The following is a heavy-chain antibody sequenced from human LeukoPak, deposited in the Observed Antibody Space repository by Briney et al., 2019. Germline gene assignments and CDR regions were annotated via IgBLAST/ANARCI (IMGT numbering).Heavy chain of an antibody. D-gene: IGHD3-22*01. CDR2: ISSSSYV. CDR3: AREVYDSSGYYYVDY. J-gene: IGHJ4*02. V-gene: IGHV3-21*01. Sequence: PGGSLRLSCTASEITFSNYNMNWVRQTPGKGLEWVSSISSSSYVYYADSVKGRFTISRDNSKNTLYLQMNSLRAEDTAVYYCAREVYDSSGYYYVDYWGQGTLVTVSS. CDR1: EITFSNYN.